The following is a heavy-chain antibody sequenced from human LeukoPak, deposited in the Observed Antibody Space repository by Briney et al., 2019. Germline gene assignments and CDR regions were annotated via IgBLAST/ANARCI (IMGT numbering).Heavy chain of an antibody. CDR3: TGEMTTVAADY. V-gene: IGHV4-38-2*02. Sequence: SETLSLTCIVSGSSISSSFYWNWIRQPPGKGLEWIGSINHSGNTYYNPSLKSRVTISVDTSKNQFSLKLSSVTAADTAVYYCTGEMTTVAADYWGQGTLVTVSS. CDR2: INHSGNT. J-gene: IGHJ4*02. CDR1: GSSISSSFY. D-gene: IGHD4-23*01.